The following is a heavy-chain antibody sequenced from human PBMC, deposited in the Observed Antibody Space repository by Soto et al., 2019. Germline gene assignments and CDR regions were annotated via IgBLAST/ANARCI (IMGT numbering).Heavy chain of an antibody. CDR3: ARDHGIAARRNAFDI. Sequence: GGSLRLSCAASGFTFSSYSMNWVRQAPGKGLEWVSSISSSSSYIYYADSVKGRFTISRDNAKNSLYLQMNSLRAEDTAVYYCARDHGIAARRNAFDIWGQGTMVTVPS. J-gene: IGHJ3*02. V-gene: IGHV3-21*01. CDR2: ISSSSSYI. D-gene: IGHD6-6*01. CDR1: GFTFSSYS.